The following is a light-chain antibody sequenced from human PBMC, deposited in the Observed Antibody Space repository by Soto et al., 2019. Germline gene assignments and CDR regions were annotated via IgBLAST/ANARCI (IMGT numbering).Light chain of an antibody. CDR1: SSDVGKYNL. J-gene: IGLJ1*01. CDR2: QGY. Sequence: QSALTQPASVSGSPGQSITISCTGTSSDVGKYNLASWYQQHPGKAPKVMILQGYKRPSGVSNRSSGSKFGNTASLTISGLQAEDEAEYYCCAYAATYTYVFGTGTKVTVL. V-gene: IGLV2-23*01. CDR3: CAYAATYTYV.